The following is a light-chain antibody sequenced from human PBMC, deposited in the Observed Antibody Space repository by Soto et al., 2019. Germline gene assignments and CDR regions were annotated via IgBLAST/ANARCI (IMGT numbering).Light chain of an antibody. J-gene: IGKJ1*01. CDR3: QQYNNWPRT. CDR1: QSVSTN. Sequence: VMTQSPATLSVSPGERAALSCRASQSVSTNLAWYQQKPGQAPRLLIYFASTRATAVPARFTASASGTEFTLTISSLQSDDLAVYYCQQYNNWPRTFGQGTKVDIK. CDR2: FAS. V-gene: IGKV3-15*01.